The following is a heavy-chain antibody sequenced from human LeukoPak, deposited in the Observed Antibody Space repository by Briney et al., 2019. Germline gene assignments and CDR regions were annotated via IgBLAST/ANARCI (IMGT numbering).Heavy chain of an antibody. Sequence: GESLKISCKGSGFTFSSYWIGWVRQMPGKGLEWMGIIYLGDSDTRYSPSFQGQVTISADKSISTAYLQWSSLKASDTAMYYCARHSRLSSSSRVFDYWGQGTLVTVSS. V-gene: IGHV5-51*01. CDR3: ARHSRLSSSSRVFDY. CDR1: GFTFSSYW. D-gene: IGHD6-6*01. CDR2: IYLGDSDT. J-gene: IGHJ4*02.